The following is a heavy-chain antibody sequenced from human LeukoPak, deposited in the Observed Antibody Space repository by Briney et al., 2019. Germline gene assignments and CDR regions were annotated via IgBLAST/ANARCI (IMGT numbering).Heavy chain of an antibody. Sequence: ASVKVSCKASGYTFTGYYMHWVRQAPGQGLEWMGWINPNSGGTNYAQKFQGRVTMTRDTSISTAYMELSRLRSDDTAVDYCARDLNILGSYYLDYWGQGTLVTVSS. J-gene: IGHJ4*02. V-gene: IGHV1-2*02. CDR3: ARDLNILGSYYLDY. D-gene: IGHD1-26*01. CDR1: GYTFTGYY. CDR2: INPNSGGT.